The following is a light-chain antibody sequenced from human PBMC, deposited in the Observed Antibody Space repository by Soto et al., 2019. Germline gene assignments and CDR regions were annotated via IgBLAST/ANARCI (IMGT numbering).Light chain of an antibody. J-gene: IGKJ1*01. V-gene: IGKV1-39*01. CDR3: QQSYSAPRT. CDR1: QSINSY. Sequence: EIQMTQSPSSLSASVGDRVTITCRASQSINSYLNWYQQKPGKAPKLLIYAASSFQSGVPSRFSGSGSGTDFTLTISSLQPEDFATYYCQQSYSAPRTFGQGTKVEIK. CDR2: AAS.